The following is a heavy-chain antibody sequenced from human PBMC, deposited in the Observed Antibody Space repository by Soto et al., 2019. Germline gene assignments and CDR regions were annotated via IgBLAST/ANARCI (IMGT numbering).Heavy chain of an antibody. Sequence: QVQLQESGPGLVKPSETLSLTCTVSGGSISSYYWSWIRQPPGKGLEWIGYIYYSGSTNYNPSLKSRVTISVDTSKNQFSLKLSSVTAADTAVYYCARDAYDILTGNRNKYYYYYMDVWGKGTTVTVSS. CDR2: IYYSGST. CDR1: GGSISSYY. J-gene: IGHJ6*03. CDR3: ARDAYDILTGNRNKYYYYYMDV. D-gene: IGHD3-9*01. V-gene: IGHV4-59*01.